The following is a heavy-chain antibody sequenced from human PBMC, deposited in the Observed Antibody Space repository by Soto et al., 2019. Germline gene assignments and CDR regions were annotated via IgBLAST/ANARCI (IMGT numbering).Heavy chain of an antibody. CDR2: IIPISGTA. J-gene: IGHJ6*02. V-gene: IGHV1-69*01. CDR3: ARSQGSSTSLEIYSYDYYGMDV. CDR1: GGTFSSYA. Sequence: QVQLVQSGAEVKKPGSSVKVSCTASGGTFSSYAISWVRQAPGQGLEWMGGIIPISGTANYAQKFQGRVTITADESTSTAYMELSSLRSEGTAVYYCARSQGSSTSLEIYSYDYYGMDVWGQGTTVTVSS. D-gene: IGHD2-2*01.